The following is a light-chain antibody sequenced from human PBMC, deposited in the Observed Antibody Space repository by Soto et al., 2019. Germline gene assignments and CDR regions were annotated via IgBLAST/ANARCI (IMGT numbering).Light chain of an antibody. CDR1: QRLSTTY. V-gene: IGKV3-20*01. Sequence: EIVLTQSPGTLSLSPGERATLSCRASQRLSTTYLAWYQQKPGQAPRLLISGASSRATGIPDRFSGSGSGTGVALTISRLEAEDFAVYCCRQWGSSPWTVGQGTKVEI. CDR3: RQWGSSPWT. J-gene: IGKJ1*01. CDR2: GAS.